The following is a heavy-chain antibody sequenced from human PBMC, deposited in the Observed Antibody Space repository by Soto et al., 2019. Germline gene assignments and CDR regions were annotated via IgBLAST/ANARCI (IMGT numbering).Heavy chain of an antibody. Sequence: QVPLVQSGAEVKKPGASVKVSCKASGYTFTSYAMHWVRQAPGQRLEWMGWINAGNGNTKYSQKFQGRVTITRDTSASTAYMELSSLRSEDTAVYYCARGVGATTSYYYYGMDVWGQGTTVTVSS. CDR1: GYTFTSYA. D-gene: IGHD1-26*01. V-gene: IGHV1-3*01. CDR2: INAGNGNT. J-gene: IGHJ6*02. CDR3: ARGVGATTSYYYYGMDV.